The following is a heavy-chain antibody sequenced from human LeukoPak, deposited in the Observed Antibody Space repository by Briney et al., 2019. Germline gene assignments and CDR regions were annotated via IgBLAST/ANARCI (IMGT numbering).Heavy chain of an antibody. D-gene: IGHD2-15*01. V-gene: IGHV3-74*01. J-gene: IGHJ6*03. CDR3: ARIGGGSFPHYYYYMDV. CDR1: GFTFSSYW. Sequence: GGSLRLSCAASGFTFSSYWMHWVRQAPGKGLVWVSRINTDGSSTSYADSVKGRFTISRDNAKNTLYLQMNGLRAEDTAVYYCARIGGGSFPHYYYYMDVWGKGTTVTVSS. CDR2: INTDGSST.